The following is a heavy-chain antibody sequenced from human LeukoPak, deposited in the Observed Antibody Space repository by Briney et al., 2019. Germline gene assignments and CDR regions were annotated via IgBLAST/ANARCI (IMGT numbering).Heavy chain of an antibody. CDR1: GYTFTSYD. CDR2: MNPNSGNT. CDR3: ARAFRMYALHNWFDP. V-gene: IGHV1-8*03. Sequence: ASVKVSCKASGYTFTSYDINWVRQATGQGLEWMGWMNPNSGNTGFAQKFQGRVIITRDTSTSTAYMDLNSLRSEDTAVYYCARAFRMYALHNWFDPWGQGTLATVSS. J-gene: IGHJ5*02. D-gene: IGHD2-8*01.